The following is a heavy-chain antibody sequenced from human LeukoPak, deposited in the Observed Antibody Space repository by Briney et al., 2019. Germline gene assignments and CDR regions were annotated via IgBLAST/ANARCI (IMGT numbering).Heavy chain of an antibody. CDR2: IHTIGST. D-gene: IGHD3-22*01. CDR3: ARGYYDTSAYSNPFDF. CDR1: GDSISNYY. V-gene: IGHV4-4*09. Sequence: PSETLSLTCAVPGDSISNYYWSWIRQTPGKRLEWIGYIHTIGSTYYNPSLKSRVTISVDTSKNQFSLKLTSVTAADTAVYYCARGYYDTSAYSNPFDFWGQGTLVTVSS. J-gene: IGHJ4*02.